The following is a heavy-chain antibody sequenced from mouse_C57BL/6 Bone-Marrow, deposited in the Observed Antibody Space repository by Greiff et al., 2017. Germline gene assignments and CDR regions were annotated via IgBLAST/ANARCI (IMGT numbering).Heavy chain of an antibody. CDR3: AAYYSNYWYFDV. V-gene: IGHV1-72*01. D-gene: IGHD2-5*01. J-gene: IGHJ1*03. Sequence: VQLQQPGAELVKPGASVKLSCKASGYTFTSYWMHWVKQRPGRGLEWIGRIDPNSGGPKYNEKLKSKATLTVDKPYSTAYMQLSSLTSEESAVYYCAAYYSNYWYFDVWGTGTTVTVSS. CDR1: GYTFTSYW. CDR2: IDPNSGGP.